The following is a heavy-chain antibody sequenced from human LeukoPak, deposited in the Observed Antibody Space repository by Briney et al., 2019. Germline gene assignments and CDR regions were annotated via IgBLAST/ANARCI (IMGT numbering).Heavy chain of an antibody. Sequence: GGSLRPSCAASGFTFSSYGMSWVRQAPGKGLEWVSAISGSGGSTYYADSVKGRFTISRDNSKNTLYLQMNSLRAEDTAVYYCAKAPDFWSGYYNWFDPWGQGTLVTVSS. D-gene: IGHD3-3*01. CDR3: AKAPDFWSGYYNWFDP. CDR2: ISGSGGST. J-gene: IGHJ5*02. CDR1: GFTFSSYG. V-gene: IGHV3-23*01.